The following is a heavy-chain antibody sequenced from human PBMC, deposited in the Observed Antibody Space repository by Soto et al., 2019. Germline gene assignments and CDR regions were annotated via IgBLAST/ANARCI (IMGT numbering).Heavy chain of an antibody. J-gene: IGHJ6*02. Sequence: RLSCAASGFTFRSYGMHWVRQAPGKGLEWVAVIWYDGSNKYYADSVKGRFTISRDNSKNTLYLQMNSLRAEDTAVYYCARWWPIAAAGNYYYGMDVWGQGTTVTVSS. D-gene: IGHD6-13*01. CDR3: ARWWPIAAAGNYYYGMDV. CDR2: IWYDGSNK. V-gene: IGHV3-33*01. CDR1: GFTFRSYG.